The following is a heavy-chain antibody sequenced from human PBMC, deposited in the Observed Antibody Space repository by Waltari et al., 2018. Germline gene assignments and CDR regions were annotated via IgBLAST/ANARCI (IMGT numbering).Heavy chain of an antibody. CDR1: GYTFTSYD. V-gene: IGHV1-8*01. D-gene: IGHD2-21*02. CDR3: ARVGIVVVTDYYYYGMDV. J-gene: IGHJ6*02. Sequence: QVQLVQSGAEVKKPGASVKVSCKASGYTFTSYDINWVRQATGQGLEWMGWMNPNSGNTGYAQKFQGRVTMTRNTSRSTAYMELSSLRSEDTAVYYCARVGIVVVTDYYYYGMDVWGQGTTVTVSS. CDR2: MNPNSGNT.